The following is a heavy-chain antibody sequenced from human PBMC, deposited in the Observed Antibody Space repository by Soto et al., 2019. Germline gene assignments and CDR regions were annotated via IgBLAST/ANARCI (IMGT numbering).Heavy chain of an antibody. V-gene: IGHV1-46*03. J-gene: IGHJ6*03. D-gene: IGHD2-15*01. Sequence: ASVKVSCKASGYTFTSYYMHWVLQAPGQGLEWMGIINPSGGSTSYAQKFQGRVTMTRDTSTSTVYMELSSLRSEDTAVYYCAIKDPKDPFSPNHYYYMDVWGKGTTVTVS. CDR1: GYTFTSYY. CDR3: AIKDPKDPFSPNHYYYMDV. CDR2: INPSGGST.